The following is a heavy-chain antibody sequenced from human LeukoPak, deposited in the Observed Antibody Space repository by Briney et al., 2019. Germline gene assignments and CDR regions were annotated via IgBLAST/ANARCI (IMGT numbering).Heavy chain of an antibody. D-gene: IGHD6-13*01. V-gene: IGHV3-53*01. CDR3: ARSRGTGYSSSNAFDY. Sequence: GGSLRLSCAASGFTVSSNYMSWVRQAPGKGLEWVSVIYSGGSTYYADSVKGRFTISRDNSKNTLYLQMNSLRAEDTAVYYCARSRGTGYSSSNAFDYWGQRTLVTVSS. CDR1: GFTVSSNY. CDR2: IYSGGST. J-gene: IGHJ4*02.